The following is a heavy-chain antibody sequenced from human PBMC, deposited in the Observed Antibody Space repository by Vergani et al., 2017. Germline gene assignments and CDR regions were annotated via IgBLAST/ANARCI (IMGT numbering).Heavy chain of an antibody. CDR2: ISSSSSYI. D-gene: IGHD3-10*01. Sequence: EVQLVESGGGLVKPGGSLRLSCAASGFTFSSYSMNWVRQAPGKGLEWVSSISSSSSYIYYADSVKGRFNISRDNAKNSLYLQMNSLRAEDTAVYYCAEDAYGSGSYYRTPDYWGQGTLVTVSS. CDR3: AEDAYGSGSYYRTPDY. J-gene: IGHJ4*02. V-gene: IGHV3-21*01. CDR1: GFTFSSYS.